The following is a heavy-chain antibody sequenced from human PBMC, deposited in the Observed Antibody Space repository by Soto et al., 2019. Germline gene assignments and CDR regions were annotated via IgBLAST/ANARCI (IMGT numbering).Heavy chain of an antibody. D-gene: IGHD3-3*01. CDR3: AKVQDYDFFFQLNWFDP. CDR2: ISGSGGST. CDR1: GFTFSSYA. V-gene: IGHV3-23*01. J-gene: IGHJ5*02. Sequence: GGSLRLSCAASGFTFSSYAMSWVRQAPGKGLEWVSAISGSGGSTYYADSVKGRFTISRDNSKNTLYLQMNSLRAEDTAVYYCAKVQDYDFFFQLNWFDPWGQGTLVTVSS.